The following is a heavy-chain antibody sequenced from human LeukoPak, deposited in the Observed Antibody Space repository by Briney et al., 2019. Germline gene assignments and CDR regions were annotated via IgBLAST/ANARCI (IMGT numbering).Heavy chain of an antibody. CDR2: IISSSSAI. CDR1: GFTFNTYS. V-gene: IGHV3-48*01. CDR3: AKDDNYIRFLS. Sequence: GGSLRLSCAASGFTFNTYSMNWVRQAPGKGLEWVSYIISSSSAIYYADSVKGRFTISRDNSKNTLYLQMNSLRAEDTAVYYCAKDDNYIRFLSWGQGTLVTVSS. D-gene: IGHD3-16*01. J-gene: IGHJ5*02.